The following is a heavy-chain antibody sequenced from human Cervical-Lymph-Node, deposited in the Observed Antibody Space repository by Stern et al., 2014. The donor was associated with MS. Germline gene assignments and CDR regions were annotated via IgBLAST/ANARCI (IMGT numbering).Heavy chain of an antibody. CDR2: IRSSGSTT. CDR1: GFTFSNYA. V-gene: IGHV3-23*04. J-gene: IGHJ4*02. D-gene: IGHD6-13*01. Sequence: VQLVESGGGLIQPGGSLRLSCAASGFTFSNYAMSWVRQAPGKGLEWVSAIRSSGSTTYYADSVKGRFTISRDNSMNTLYLQMNSLSAEDTAVYYCAKGLYASSWYTLFDYWGQGTLVTVSS. CDR3: AKGLYASSWYTLFDY.